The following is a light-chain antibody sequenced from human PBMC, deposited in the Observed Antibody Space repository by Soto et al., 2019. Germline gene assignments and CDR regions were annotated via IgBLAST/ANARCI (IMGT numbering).Light chain of an antibody. CDR2: DAS. Sequence: DIQMTQSPSTLSASVGDRVTITCRASHSINTYLAWYQQKPGKAPKVLVFDASTLQIGVPSRFSGSGSGTDITLTITALQPDDFATYFCQQYHSYWTFGQGTKVEVK. CDR1: HSINTY. V-gene: IGKV1-5*01. CDR3: QQYHSYWT. J-gene: IGKJ1*01.